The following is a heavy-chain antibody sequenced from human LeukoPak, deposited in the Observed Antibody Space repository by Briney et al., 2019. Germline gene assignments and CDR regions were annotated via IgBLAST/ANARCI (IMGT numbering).Heavy chain of an antibody. V-gene: IGHV3-23*01. CDR3: AKDPTYYDYVWGSYREDWFFDY. CDR1: GFPFNKDW. J-gene: IGHJ4*02. CDR2: ISGSGGST. Sequence: PGGSLRLSCAASGFPFNKDWMSWVRQAPGKGLEWVSAISGSGGSTYYADSVKGRFTISRDNSKNTLYLQMNSLRAEDTAVYYCAKDPTYYDYVWGSYREDWFFDYWGQGTLVTVSS. D-gene: IGHD3-16*02.